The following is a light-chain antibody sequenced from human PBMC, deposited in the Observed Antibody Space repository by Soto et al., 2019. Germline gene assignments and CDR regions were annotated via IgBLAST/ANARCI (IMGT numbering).Light chain of an antibody. CDR1: SSDVGGHDY. CDR3: SSFATTSPAI. V-gene: IGLV2-14*01. Sequence: QSALTQPASVSGSPGQSITISCTGTSSDVGGHDYVSWYQQHPGKAPKLMIYEVSTRPSGVSDRFSGSKSGSTASLTISGLQAEDEADYYCSSFATTSPAIFGTGTKVTVL. CDR2: EVS. J-gene: IGLJ1*01.